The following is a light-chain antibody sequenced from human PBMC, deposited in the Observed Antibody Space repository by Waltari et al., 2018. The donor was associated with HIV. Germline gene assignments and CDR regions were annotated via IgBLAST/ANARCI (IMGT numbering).Light chain of an antibody. J-gene: IGLJ1*01. CDR3: GTWDSSLSAYV. CDR1: ISNVGENY. Sequence: QSVMTQPPSVSAAPGQKVTISCSGGISNVGENYVSWYQQVPGEAPKLLMYENNQRPSWIPDRCAGSKSGTSATLDITGLQTGDEADYYCGTWDSSLSAYVFGTGTKVPVL. V-gene: IGLV1-51*02. CDR2: ENN.